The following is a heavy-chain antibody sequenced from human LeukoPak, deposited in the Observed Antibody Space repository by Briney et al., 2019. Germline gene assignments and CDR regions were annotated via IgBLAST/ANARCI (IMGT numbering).Heavy chain of an antibody. D-gene: IGHD7-27*01. J-gene: IGHJ4*02. Sequence: RSGGSLRLSCAASGFTFSSYAMSWVRQAPGKGLEWVSAISGSGGSTYYADSVKGRLTISRDNSKNTLYLQMNSLRAEDTAVYYCANVNWGSRGYYFDYWGQGTLVTVSS. V-gene: IGHV3-23*01. CDR3: ANVNWGSRGYYFDY. CDR2: ISGSGGST. CDR1: GFTFSSYA.